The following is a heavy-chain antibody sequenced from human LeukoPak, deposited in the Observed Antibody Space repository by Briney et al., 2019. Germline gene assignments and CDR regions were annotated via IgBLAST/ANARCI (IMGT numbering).Heavy chain of an antibody. CDR1: GFTFSDYY. V-gene: IGHV3-11*01. CDR3: ARTIPEYASDP. D-gene: IGHD3-16*01. J-gene: IGHJ5*02. Sequence: GGSLRLSCAASGFTFSDYYMSWIRQAPGKGLEWVSYISSSGSTTYYADSVKGRFTISRDNAKNSLYLQMNSLRAEDTALYYCARTIPEYASDPWGQGTLVTVSS. CDR2: ISSSGSTT.